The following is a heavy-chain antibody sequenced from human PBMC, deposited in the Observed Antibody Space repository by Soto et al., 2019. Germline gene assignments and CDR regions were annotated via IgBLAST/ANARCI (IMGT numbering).Heavy chain of an antibody. D-gene: IGHD3-10*01. CDR2: IYWDDDK. J-gene: IGHJ5*02. CDR1: GFSLSTSGVG. CDR3: AHRRATMVRGVIITGPFDP. V-gene: IGHV2-5*02. Sequence: SGPTLVKPTQTLTLTCTFSGFSLSTSGVGVGWIRQPPGKALEWLALIYWDDDKRYSPSLKSRLTITKDTSKNQVVLTMTNMDPVDTATYYCAHRRATMVRGVIITGPFDPWGQGTLVTVSS.